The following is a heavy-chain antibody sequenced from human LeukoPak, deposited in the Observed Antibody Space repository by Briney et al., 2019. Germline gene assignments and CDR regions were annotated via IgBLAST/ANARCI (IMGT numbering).Heavy chain of an antibody. CDR1: GFTFSNNW. CDR3: AREGRRYGRGAFDI. CDR2: VSRSGSTI. J-gene: IGHJ3*02. D-gene: IGHD5-18*01. Sequence: GGSLRLSCAASGFTFSNNWMHWVRQAPGKGLEWVSYVSRSGSTIYYADSVKGRFTISRDNAKNSMYLQMSSLRAEDTAVYYCAREGRRYGRGAFDIWGQGTTVTVSS. V-gene: IGHV3-48*04.